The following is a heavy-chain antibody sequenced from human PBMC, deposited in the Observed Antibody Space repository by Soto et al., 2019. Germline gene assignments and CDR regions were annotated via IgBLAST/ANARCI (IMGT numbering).Heavy chain of an antibody. CDR1: GFTFSSYG. V-gene: IGHV3-30*03. Sequence: GGSLRLSCAASGFTFSSYGMHWVRQAPGKGLEWVAVISYDGSNKYYADSVKGRFTISRDNSKNTLYLQMNSLRAEDTAVYYCARAGQGLRLGELSLYDPFDYWGQGTLVTVSS. D-gene: IGHD3-16*02. CDR3: ARAGQGLRLGELSLYDPFDY. CDR2: ISYDGSNK. J-gene: IGHJ4*02.